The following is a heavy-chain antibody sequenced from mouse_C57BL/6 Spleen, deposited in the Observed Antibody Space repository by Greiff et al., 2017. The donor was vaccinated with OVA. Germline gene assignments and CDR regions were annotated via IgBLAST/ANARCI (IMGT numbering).Heavy chain of an antibody. CDR3: ARGGYPYYFDY. D-gene: IGHD2-2*01. Sequence: EVKLMESGGGLVKPGGSLKLSCAASGFTFSSYTMSWVRQTPEKRLEWVATISGGGGNTYYPDSVKGRFTISRDNAKNTLYLQMSSLRSEDTALYYCARGGYPYYFDYWGQGTTLTVSS. V-gene: IGHV5-9*01. CDR1: GFTFSSYT. CDR2: ISGGGGNT. J-gene: IGHJ2*01.